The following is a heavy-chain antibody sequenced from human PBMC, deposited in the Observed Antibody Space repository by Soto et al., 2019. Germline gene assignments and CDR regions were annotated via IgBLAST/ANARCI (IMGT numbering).Heavy chain of an antibody. V-gene: IGHV4-59*08. J-gene: IGHJ4*02. CDR3: ARISGYDPSGQYYFDY. CDR1: GGSISSYY. Sequence: SETLSLTCTVSGGSISSYYWSWIRQPPGKGLEWIGYIYYSGSTNYNPSLKSRVTISVDTSKNQFSLKLSSVTAADTAVYYCARISGYDPSGQYYFDYWGQGTLVTVSS. D-gene: IGHD5-12*01. CDR2: IYYSGST.